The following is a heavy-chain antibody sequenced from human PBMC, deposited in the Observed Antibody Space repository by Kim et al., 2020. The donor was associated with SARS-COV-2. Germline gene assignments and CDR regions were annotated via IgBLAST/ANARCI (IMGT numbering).Heavy chain of an antibody. D-gene: IGHD3-22*01. V-gene: IGHV3-7*03. Sequence: GGSLRLSCAASGFTFRTYWMSWVRQAPGKGLEWVANIKEDGSDIYYVDSVKGRFTISRDNGKNSLYLQMNSLRVEDTAVYFCARTRKPDGWLLPYWFDPWGRGTLVTVSS. CDR1: GFTFRTYW. CDR2: IKEDGSDI. J-gene: IGHJ5*02. CDR3: ARTRKPDGWLLPYWFDP.